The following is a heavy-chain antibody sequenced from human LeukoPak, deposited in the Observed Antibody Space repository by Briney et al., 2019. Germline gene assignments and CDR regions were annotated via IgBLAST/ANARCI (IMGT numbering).Heavy chain of an antibody. V-gene: IGHV4-4*07. CDR2: IFYSPSPNGGT. J-gene: IGHJ4*02. CDR1: GGSISGYY. D-gene: IGHD3-10*01. Sequence: SETLSLTCTVSGGSISGYYWSWIRQPAGRGLEWIGRIFYSPSPNGGTNYSPSLRSRVTMSLDTSTNQFSLRLSSVTAADTAVYFCARDQGVRPLYFFDYWGQGALVTVSS. CDR3: ARDQGVRPLYFFDY.